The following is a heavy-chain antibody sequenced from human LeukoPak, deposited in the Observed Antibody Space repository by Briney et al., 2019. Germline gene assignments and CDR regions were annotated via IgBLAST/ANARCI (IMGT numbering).Heavy chain of an antibody. CDR3: AKYGDHGWYFDL. D-gene: IGHD4-17*01. CDR1: GFTFSSYA. J-gene: IGHJ2*01. CDR2: ISGSGGST. Sequence: GSLRLSCAASGFTFSSYAMSWVRQAPGKGLEWVSAISGSGGSTYYADSVKGRFTISRDNSKNTLYLQMNSLRAEDTAVYYCAKYGDHGWYFDLWGRGTLVTVSS. V-gene: IGHV3-23*01.